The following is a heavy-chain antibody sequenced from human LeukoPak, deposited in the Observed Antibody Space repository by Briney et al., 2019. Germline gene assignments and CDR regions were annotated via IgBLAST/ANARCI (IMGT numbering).Heavy chain of an antibody. CDR1: GFTFSSYG. Sequence: GGSLRLSCAASGFTFSSYGMHWVRQAPGKGLEWVAVISYDGSNKYYADSVKGRSTISRDNSKNTLYLQMNSLRAEDTAVYYCATVGYSSSWYHFDYWGQGTLVTVSS. D-gene: IGHD6-13*01. CDR2: ISYDGSNK. CDR3: ATVGYSSSWYHFDY. V-gene: IGHV3-30*03. J-gene: IGHJ4*02.